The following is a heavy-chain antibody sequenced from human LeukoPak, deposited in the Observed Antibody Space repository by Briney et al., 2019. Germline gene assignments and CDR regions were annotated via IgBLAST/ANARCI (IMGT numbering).Heavy chain of an antibody. V-gene: IGHV3-11*04. Sequence: GGSLRLPCAASGFTFSDYYMSWIRQAPGKGLEWVAYISSSGSTIYYADSVKGRFTISRDNAKDSLYLQMNSLRAEDTAVYYCARAPQGYCSSTSCYAEYFDYWGQGTLVTVSS. CDR3: ARAPQGYCSSTSCYAEYFDY. CDR1: GFTFSDYY. CDR2: ISSSGSTI. D-gene: IGHD2-2*01. J-gene: IGHJ4*02.